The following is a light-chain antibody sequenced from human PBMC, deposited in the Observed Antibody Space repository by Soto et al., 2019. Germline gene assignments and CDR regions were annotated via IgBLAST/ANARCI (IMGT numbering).Light chain of an antibody. CDR2: DAS. V-gene: IGKV3-11*01. CDR1: QSVSSY. J-gene: IGKJ4*01. Sequence: ETVLTQSPATLSLSPGERATLSCRASQSVSSYLAWYQQKPGQAPRLLISDASNRATGIPARFSGSGSGTDFTLTISSLEPEDFAVYYCPQRSNWPLTFGGGTKVEIK. CDR3: PQRSNWPLT.